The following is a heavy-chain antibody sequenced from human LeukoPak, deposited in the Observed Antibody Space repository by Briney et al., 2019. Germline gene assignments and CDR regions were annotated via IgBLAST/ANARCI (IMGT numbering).Heavy chain of an antibody. CDR2: IYYSGST. Sequence: SETLSLTCTVSGGPISSTTYYWDWIRQPPGKGLEWIGTIYYSGSTYYNPSLKSRVTISVDTSKNEFSLNLSSVTAADTAVYYCARGRRPRGDYGYYYYYMDVWGKGTTVTVSS. J-gene: IGHJ6*03. V-gene: IGHV4-39*01. D-gene: IGHD4-17*01. CDR1: GGPISSTTYY. CDR3: ARGRRPRGDYGYYYYYMDV.